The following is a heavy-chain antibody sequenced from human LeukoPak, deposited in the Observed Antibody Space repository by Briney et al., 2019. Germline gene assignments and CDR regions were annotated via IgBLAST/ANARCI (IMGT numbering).Heavy chain of an antibody. CDR2: IRTKTEGEST. J-gene: IGHJ6*02. CDR3: TTERNWELLRPYGLDI. CDR1: GFNFNYVW. Sequence: GGSLRLSCAASGFNFNYVWMNWVRQAPGKGLEWVGRIRTKTEGESTDYAAPVKGRFSISRDDSKTTLWPQMNSLKTEDSAVYYCTTERNWELLRPYGLDIWGQGTTVTVSS. V-gene: IGHV3-15*01. D-gene: IGHD1-26*01.